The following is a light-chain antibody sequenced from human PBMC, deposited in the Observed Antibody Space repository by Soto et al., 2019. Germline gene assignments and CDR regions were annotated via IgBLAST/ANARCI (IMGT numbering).Light chain of an antibody. J-gene: IGKJ1*01. CDR2: KAS. CDR3: QQYNSYSPT. Sequence: DIQMTQSPSTLSASVGDRVTITCRASQSISVWLAWYQQKAGKAPNLLIYKASRLESGVPSRFSGSGSETDFTLTLSGLQPGDSATYYSQQYNSYSPTFGQGTKVEVK. V-gene: IGKV1-5*03. CDR1: QSISVW.